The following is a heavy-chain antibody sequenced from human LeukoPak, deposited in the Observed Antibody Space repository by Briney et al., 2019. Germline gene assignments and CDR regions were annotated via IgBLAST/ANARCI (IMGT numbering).Heavy chain of an antibody. D-gene: IGHD6-6*01. CDR1: GFTFSSYG. Sequence: GGSLRLSCAASGFTFSSYGMHWVRQAPGKGLEWVAVISYDGSNKYYADSVKGRFTISRDNSKNTLYLQMNSLRAEDTAVYYCAKDEAYSGSSGRKIFDYWGQGTLVTVSS. J-gene: IGHJ4*02. CDR2: ISYDGSNK. CDR3: AKDEAYSGSSGRKIFDY. V-gene: IGHV3-30*18.